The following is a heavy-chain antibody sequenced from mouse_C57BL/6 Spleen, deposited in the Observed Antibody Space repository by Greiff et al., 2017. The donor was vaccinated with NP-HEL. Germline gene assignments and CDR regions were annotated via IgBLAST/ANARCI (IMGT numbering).Heavy chain of an antibody. V-gene: IGHV1-52*01. D-gene: IGHD2-10*01. Sequence: QVQLQQSGAELVRPGSSVKLSCKASGYTFTSYWMHWVKQRPIQGLEWIGNIDPSDSETHYNQKFKDKATLTVDKSSSTAYMQLSSLTSEDSAVYYCARSKTPYYFFDYWGQGTTLTVSS. CDR2: IDPSDSET. J-gene: IGHJ2*01. CDR3: ARSKTPYYFFDY. CDR1: GYTFTSYW.